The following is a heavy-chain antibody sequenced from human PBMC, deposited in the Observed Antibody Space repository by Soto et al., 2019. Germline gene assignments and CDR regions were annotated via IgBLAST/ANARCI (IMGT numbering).Heavy chain of an antibody. CDR1: GYTFTGYY. CDR2: INPNSGGT. Sequence: ASVKVSCKASGYTFTGYYMHWVRQAPGQGLEWMGWINPNSGGTNYAQKFQGWVTMTRDTSISTAYMELSRLRSDDTAVYYCARDRGRYDILTGYLRGDAFDIWGQGTMVTVSS. J-gene: IGHJ3*02. D-gene: IGHD3-9*01. V-gene: IGHV1-2*04. CDR3: ARDRGRYDILTGYLRGDAFDI.